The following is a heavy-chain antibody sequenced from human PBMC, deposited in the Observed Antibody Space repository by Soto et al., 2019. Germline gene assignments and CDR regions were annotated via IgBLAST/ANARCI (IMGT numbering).Heavy chain of an antibody. CDR3: AREIAVAGYYYYGMDV. CDR1: GYTFTSYD. Sequence: QVQLVQSGAEVKKPGASVKVSCKASGYTFTSYDINWLRQATGQGLEWMGWMNPNSGNTGYAQKFQGRVTMTRNTSISTVYMELSSLRSEDTAVYYCAREIAVAGYYYYGMDVWGQGTTVTVSS. V-gene: IGHV1-8*01. CDR2: MNPNSGNT. D-gene: IGHD6-19*01. J-gene: IGHJ6*02.